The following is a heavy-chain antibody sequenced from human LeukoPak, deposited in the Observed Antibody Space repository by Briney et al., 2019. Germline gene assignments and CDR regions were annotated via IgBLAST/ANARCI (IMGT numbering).Heavy chain of an antibody. J-gene: IGHJ3*01. Sequence: GASVKVSCKASGYSFTGHYMHWVRQAPGQGLEWMGWINPKSGGTNYAQKFQGRVTMTRDTSISTAYMDMSSLRSDDTAVYYCARDQRYSYGYNALDVWGQGTLVTVSS. CDR2: INPKSGGT. D-gene: IGHD5-18*01. CDR1: GYSFTGHY. V-gene: IGHV1-2*02. CDR3: ARDQRYSYGYNALDV.